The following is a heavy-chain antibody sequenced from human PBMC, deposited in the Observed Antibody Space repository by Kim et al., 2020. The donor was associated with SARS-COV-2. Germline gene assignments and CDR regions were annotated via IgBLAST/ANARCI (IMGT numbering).Heavy chain of an antibody. D-gene: IGHD4-17*01. CDR1: GFSFGDYT. Sequence: GGSLRLSCRGSGFSFGDYTMAWVRQAPGEGLEWVGFIRSQAYGGTSEYAASVKGRFTRARDDSKNTGYLQMNSLKAEDTAVYYCSRSTTVVSLPDYWGQGTLVTVSS. CDR2: IRSQAYGGTS. V-gene: IGHV3-49*04. CDR3: SRSTTVVSLPDY. J-gene: IGHJ4*02.